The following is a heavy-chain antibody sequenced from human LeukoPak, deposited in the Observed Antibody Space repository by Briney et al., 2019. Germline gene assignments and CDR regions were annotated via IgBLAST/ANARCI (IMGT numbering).Heavy chain of an antibody. Sequence: LGESLRLSCAASGFNFKDYDMTWVRQVPGKGLEWVASISARGVSTNYADSVRGRFTISRDNSNRVVYLRMNSLRTEDTAVYYCARSINYSNYLLDFWGLGTRVIVSS. CDR3: ARSINYSNYLLDF. V-gene: IGHV3-23*01. D-gene: IGHD4-11*01. CDR1: GFNFKDYD. CDR2: ISARGVST. J-gene: IGHJ4*02.